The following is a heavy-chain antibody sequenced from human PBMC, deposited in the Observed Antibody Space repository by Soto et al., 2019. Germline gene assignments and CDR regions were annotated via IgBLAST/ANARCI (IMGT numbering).Heavy chain of an antibody. J-gene: IGHJ4*02. D-gene: IGHD1-1*01. Sequence: ASVKVSCKASGYTFTSYGISWVRQAPGQGLEWMGWISAYNGNTNYAQKLQGRVTMTTDTSTSTAYMELRSRRSDATAVYYCARVRGNDWYVDYFDYWGQGTLVTVSS. CDR2: ISAYNGNT. V-gene: IGHV1-18*01. CDR1: GYTFTSYG. CDR3: ARVRGNDWYVDYFDY.